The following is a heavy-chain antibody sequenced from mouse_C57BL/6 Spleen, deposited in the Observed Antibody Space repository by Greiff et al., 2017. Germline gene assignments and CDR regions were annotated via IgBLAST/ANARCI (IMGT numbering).Heavy chain of an antibody. CDR3: AREGQLRPPFDY. CDR1: GYTFTSYW. V-gene: IGHV1-61*01. D-gene: IGHD3-2*02. Sequence: VQLQQPGAELVRPGSSVKLSCKASGYTFTSYWMDWVKQRPGQGLEWIGNIYPSDSETHYNQKFKDKATLTVDKSSSTAYMQLSSLTSEDSAVYYCAREGQLRPPFDYWGQGTTLTVSS. J-gene: IGHJ2*01. CDR2: IYPSDSET.